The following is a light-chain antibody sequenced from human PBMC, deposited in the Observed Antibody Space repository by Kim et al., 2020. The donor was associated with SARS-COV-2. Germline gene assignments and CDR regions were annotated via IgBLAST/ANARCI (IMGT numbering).Light chain of an antibody. CDR2: ISS. Sequence: ASLGSEFTSTGRAVRDFRSHLAWFQQKPGKAPNLLFYISSPLQSGVQQSFSGSGSGQEFTPTNGILKPKDFAANYCQKLKVSPLTFGGGPKVNIK. J-gene: IGKJ4*01. CDR1: RDFRSH. V-gene: IGKV1-9*01. CDR3: QKLKVSPLT.